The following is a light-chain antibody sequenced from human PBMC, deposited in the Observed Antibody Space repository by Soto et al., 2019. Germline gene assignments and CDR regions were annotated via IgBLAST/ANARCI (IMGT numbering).Light chain of an antibody. V-gene: IGKV3-15*01. Sequence: EILLTQSRATLSVYPGESATLSCRSSQSVSIDLAWYQQKPGQAPRILISAASTRATGIPARFSGCESGTDFALTISSLQSDDFAVYYCQQYYDWLHVPFGQGTKV. CDR1: QSVSID. J-gene: IGKJ1*01. CDR3: QQYYDWLHVP. CDR2: AAS.